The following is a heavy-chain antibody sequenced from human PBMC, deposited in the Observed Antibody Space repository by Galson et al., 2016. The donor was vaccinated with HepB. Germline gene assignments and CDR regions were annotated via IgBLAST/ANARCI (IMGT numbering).Heavy chain of an antibody. CDR2: ISSDGSKT. V-gene: IGHV3-74*01. D-gene: IGHD3-10*01. CDR3: HVWFGESRYGVDV. Sequence: SLRLSCAASGFTFSPYTMHWVRQAPGKGLVWVSRISSDGSKTTYADSVKGRFTISRDNAKNTLSLQMNSLRVEDTAEYYCHVWFGESRYGVDVWGQGTTVTVSS. J-gene: IGHJ6*02. CDR1: GFTFSPYT.